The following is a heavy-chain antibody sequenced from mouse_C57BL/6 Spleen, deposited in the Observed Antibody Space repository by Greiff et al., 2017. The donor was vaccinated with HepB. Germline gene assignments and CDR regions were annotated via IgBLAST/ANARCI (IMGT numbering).Heavy chain of an antibody. V-gene: IGHV1-39*01. J-gene: IGHJ2*01. CDR1: GYSFIDYN. D-gene: IGHD1-1*01. Sequence: VQLKQSGPELVKPGASVKISCKASGYSFIDYNMNWVKQSNGKSLEWIGVINPNYGTTSYNQKFKGKATLTVDQSSSTAYMQLNSLTSEDSAVYYCAREDYYGSSPYYFDYWGQGTTLTVSS. CDR3: AREDYYGSSPYYFDY. CDR2: INPNYGTT.